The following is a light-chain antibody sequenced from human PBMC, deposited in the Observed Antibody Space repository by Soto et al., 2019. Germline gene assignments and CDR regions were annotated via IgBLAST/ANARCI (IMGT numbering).Light chain of an antibody. CDR3: AAWDDTLNVAKYF. V-gene: IGLV1-44*01. CDR2: GNN. J-gene: IGLJ1*01. CDR1: NSNIGSNT. Sequence: QSVLTQPPSASGTPGQRVTISCSGSNSNIGSNTVSCYQHLPGTAPKLLIYGNNRRPSGVTDRFSGSKSGTSASLAISGLPSEDEADYDCAAWDDTLNVAKYFFGTGTKVTVL.